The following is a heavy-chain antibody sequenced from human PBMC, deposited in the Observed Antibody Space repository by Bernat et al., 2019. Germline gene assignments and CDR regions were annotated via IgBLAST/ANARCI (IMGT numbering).Heavy chain of an antibody. D-gene: IGHD3-10*01. V-gene: IGHV3-23*01. CDR1: GFTFRNYG. Sequence: EVQLLESGGGLVQPGGSLRLSCAASGFTFRNYGTSWVRQAPGKGLEWVSAISGSDGTTYYANSVRGRFTISRDSTKNTLYLKMNSLRAEDTAVYYCAKPKGYGPNDAFDIGDQGKMVTVAS. CDR2: ISGSDGTT. CDR3: AKPKGYGPNDAFDI. J-gene: IGHJ3*02.